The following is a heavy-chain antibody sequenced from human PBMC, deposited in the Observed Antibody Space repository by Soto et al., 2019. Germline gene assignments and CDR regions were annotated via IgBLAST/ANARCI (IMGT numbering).Heavy chain of an antibody. Sequence: LKISSKGSGYSFTGYWISWVRQMPWKGLEWMGMIYPSDSYTNYSPSFQGHVTISADKSISTAYLQWSSLKASDTAMYDWARSLSGVVPFDYWGQGTLVTVS. D-gene: IGHD3-10*01. CDR2: IYPSDSYT. CDR3: ARSLSGVVPFDY. CDR1: GYSFTGYW. J-gene: IGHJ4*02. V-gene: IGHV5-10-1*01.